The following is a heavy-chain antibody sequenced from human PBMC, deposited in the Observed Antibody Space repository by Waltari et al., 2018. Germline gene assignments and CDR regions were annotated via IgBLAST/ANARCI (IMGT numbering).Heavy chain of an antibody. V-gene: IGHV3-7*01. CDR3: ARDLSSWGGGGYYFDS. CDR1: GFTFVMHM. J-gene: IGHJ4*02. D-gene: IGHD3-10*01. Sequence: EEQLVESGGGLVQTGGSLRRSCVASGFTFVMHMRSWVRQTPGRGLEWVAKRKRDGSGSHYVDSEKGRFIISRDNAKNSVFLEMNSLTVEDTAVYYCARDLSSWGGGGYYFDSWGQGTLVTVSS. CDR2: RKRDGSGS.